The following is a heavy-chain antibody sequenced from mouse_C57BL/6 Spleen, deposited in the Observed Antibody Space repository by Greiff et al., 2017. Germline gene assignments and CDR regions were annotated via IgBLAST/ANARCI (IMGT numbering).Heavy chain of an antibody. V-gene: IGHV14-1*01. D-gene: IGHD1-1*01. CDR2: IGPGGGDT. CDR3: TRYGSNPVAY. CDR1: GFTFNDYY. Sequence: VQLQQSGAELVRPGASVKLSCTASGFTFNDYYMPWVKQRPEQGLEWIGWIGPGGGDTEYAPKFQGKATITADTSSNTAYLQLSSLTSEDTAVYYCTRYGSNPVAYWGQGTLVTVSA. J-gene: IGHJ3*01.